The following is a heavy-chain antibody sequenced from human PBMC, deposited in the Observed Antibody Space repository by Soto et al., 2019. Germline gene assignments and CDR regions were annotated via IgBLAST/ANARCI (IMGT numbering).Heavy chain of an antibody. CDR2: IYHTGNT. Sequence: LSLTCAVSGGSITSGGYSWSWIRQPPGKGLEWIGYIYHTGNTYYNPSLESRVTISVDRSKNHLSLELTSVTAADTAVYYCARFRGTAILDFWGHGTLVTVSS. J-gene: IGHJ4*01. CDR3: ARFRGTAILDF. D-gene: IGHD2-21*02. CDR1: GGSITSGGYS. V-gene: IGHV4-30-2*01.